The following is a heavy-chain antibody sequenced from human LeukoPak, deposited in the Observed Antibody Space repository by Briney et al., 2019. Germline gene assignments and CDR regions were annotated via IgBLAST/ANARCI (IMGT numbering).Heavy chain of an antibody. Sequence: GGSLRLSCTASGFIFSGSWMAWIRQAPGKGLEWVAIIWYDGSNKYYADSVKGRFTISRDNPKNTLYLQMNSLRAEDTAVYFCASGRAAVGTGYYFDYWGQGTLVTVSS. J-gene: IGHJ4*02. D-gene: IGHD6-13*01. CDR1: GFIFSGSW. V-gene: IGHV3-33*08. CDR2: IWYDGSNK. CDR3: ASGRAAVGTGYYFDY.